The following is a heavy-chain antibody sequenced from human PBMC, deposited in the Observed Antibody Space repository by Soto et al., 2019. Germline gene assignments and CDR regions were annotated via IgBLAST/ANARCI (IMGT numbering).Heavy chain of an antibody. V-gene: IGHV3-66*01. CDR1: GFSVSDNY. CDR3: ARGILDI. J-gene: IGHJ3*02. Sequence: EVQLVESGGGLVRPGGSLKLSCAASGFSVSDNYISWVRQAPGKGLEWVSVIYSGGSAYYANSVKGRFIISRDQSKNTLYHQMNSLRAEDRALYYCARGILDIWGQGTSVSVSS. CDR2: IYSGGSA.